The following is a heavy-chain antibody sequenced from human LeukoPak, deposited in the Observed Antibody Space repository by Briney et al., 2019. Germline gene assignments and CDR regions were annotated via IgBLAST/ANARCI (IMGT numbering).Heavy chain of an antibody. CDR2: ISSSSSYT. D-gene: IGHD4/OR15-4a*01. V-gene: IGHV3-21*05. J-gene: IGHJ4*02. Sequence: PGGSLRLSCEASGFTFSTYSMNWVRQAPGKGLEWVSYISSSSSYTNYADSVRGRFTISRDNAKNSLYLQMNSLRAEDTAVYYCARAVGDYGWKYYYDYWGQGTLVTVSS. CDR3: ARAVGDYGWKYYYDY. CDR1: GFTFSTYS.